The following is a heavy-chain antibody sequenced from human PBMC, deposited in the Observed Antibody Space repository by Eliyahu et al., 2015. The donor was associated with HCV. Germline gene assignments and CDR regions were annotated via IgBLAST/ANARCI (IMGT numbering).Heavy chain of an antibody. V-gene: IGHV3-33*01. CDR1: GFIFXSYG. CDR2: IWYDGSNK. Sequence: QVQLVESGGGVVQPGRSLRLSCVASGFIFXSYGIHWVRQAPGKGLEWVAVIWYDGSNKYYADSVKGRFTISRDNSKNTAYLQLNSLRDADTAVYYCARDQVRLSEWPPTSDMDVWGQGTTVIVSS. J-gene: IGHJ6*02. D-gene: IGHD3-3*01. CDR3: ARDQVRLSEWPPTSDMDV.